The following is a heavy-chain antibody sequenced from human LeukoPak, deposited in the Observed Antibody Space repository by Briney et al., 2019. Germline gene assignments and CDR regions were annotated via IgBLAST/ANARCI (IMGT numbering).Heavy chain of an antibody. Sequence: PGGSLRLSCAASGLSFNDYYMNWIRQSPGKGLEWISYISSNGNSIYYADSVKGRFTISRDNAKNSLYLHMNSLRVDDTAVYYCTRDPRLTDYWGQGTLVTVSS. CDR3: TRDPRLTDY. V-gene: IGHV3-11*04. CDR1: GLSFNDYY. J-gene: IGHJ4*02. CDR2: ISSNGNSI.